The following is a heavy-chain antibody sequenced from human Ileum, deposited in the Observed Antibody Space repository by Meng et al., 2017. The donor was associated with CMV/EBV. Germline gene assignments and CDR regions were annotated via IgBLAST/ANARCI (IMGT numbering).Heavy chain of an antibody. D-gene: IGHD2/OR15-2a*01. CDR2: IWDDGSNK. J-gene: IGHJ4*02. Sequence: AGLMCSRYGMDGVRQAQGKGLEGVAVIWDDGSNKYYGDSVKGRFTISRDNSKNTLYLQMNSLRAEDTAMYYCAKGRGNSPRADFDYWGQGTLVTVSS. CDR3: AKGRGNSPRADFDY. V-gene: IGHV3-33*06. CDR1: GLMCSRYG.